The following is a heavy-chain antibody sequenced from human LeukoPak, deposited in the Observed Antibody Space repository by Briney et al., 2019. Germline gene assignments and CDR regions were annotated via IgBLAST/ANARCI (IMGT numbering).Heavy chain of an antibody. CDR3: AIARDYYDSSGYGNSFDY. Sequence: SETLSLTCTVSGGSMSSYYWSWIRQPAGKGLEWIGRIYTSGSTSYNPSLKSRVTMSVDTSKNQFSLKLSSVTAADTAVYYCAIARDYYDSSGYGNSFDYWGQGTLVTVSS. J-gene: IGHJ4*02. CDR2: IYTSGST. V-gene: IGHV4-4*07. D-gene: IGHD3-22*01. CDR1: GGSMSSYY.